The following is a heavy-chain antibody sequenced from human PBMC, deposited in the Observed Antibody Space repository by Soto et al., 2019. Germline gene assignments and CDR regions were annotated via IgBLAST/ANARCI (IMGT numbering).Heavy chain of an antibody. V-gene: IGHV3-23*01. CDR3: AKAAYDSSGYYYAPDY. D-gene: IGHD3-22*01. CDR1: GFSFSSYA. CDR2: ITGSGGTT. Sequence: GSLRLSCAASGFSFSSYAMIWVRQAPGKGLEWVSAITGSGGTTYYADSVKGRFTISRDNSKNTLHLEINSLRAEDTAVYYCAKAAYDSSGYYYAPDYWGQGTLVTVSS. J-gene: IGHJ4*02.